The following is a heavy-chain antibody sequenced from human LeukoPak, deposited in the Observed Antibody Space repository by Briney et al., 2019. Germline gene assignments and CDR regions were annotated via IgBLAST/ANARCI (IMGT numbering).Heavy chain of an antibody. CDR3: AKVRFLEWLSSPGYFDY. J-gene: IGHJ4*02. CDR2: ISGSGGST. CDR1: GFTFSSYA. Sequence: GSLRLSCAASGFTFSSYAMSWVRQAPGKGLEWVSAISGSGGSTYYADSVKGRFTISRDNSKNTLYLQMNGLRAEDTAVYYCAKVRFLEWLSSPGYFDYWGQGTLVTVSS. D-gene: IGHD3-3*01. V-gene: IGHV3-23*01.